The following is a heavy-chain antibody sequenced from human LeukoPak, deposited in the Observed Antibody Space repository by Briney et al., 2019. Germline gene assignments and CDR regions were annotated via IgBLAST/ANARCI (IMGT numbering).Heavy chain of an antibody. CDR2: IYYSGST. J-gene: IGHJ4*02. D-gene: IGHD2-2*02. Sequence: SETLSLTCTVSGGSISSGGYYWSWIRQHPGKGLEWIGYIYYSGSTYYNPSLKSRVTISVDTSKNQFSLKLSSVTAADTAVYYCARAGIVVVPAAILDYWGQGTLVTVSS. V-gene: IGHV4-31*03. CDR1: GGSISSGGYY. CDR3: ARAGIVVVPAAILDY.